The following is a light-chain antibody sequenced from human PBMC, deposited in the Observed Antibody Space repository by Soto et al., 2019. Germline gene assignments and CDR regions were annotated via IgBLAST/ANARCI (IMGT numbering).Light chain of an antibody. J-gene: IGKJ4*01. V-gene: IGKV3D-15*01. CDR2: GAS. Sequence: EILMTQSPLTLSVSPGEGATLSCRASQNINSNLAWYQQRPGRAPRVLIYGASSRASGIPDRFSGSGSGTDFTLTIDRLEPDDFAVYYCQQYKDWPPLTFCGGTRVESK. CDR3: QQYKDWPPLT. CDR1: QNINSN.